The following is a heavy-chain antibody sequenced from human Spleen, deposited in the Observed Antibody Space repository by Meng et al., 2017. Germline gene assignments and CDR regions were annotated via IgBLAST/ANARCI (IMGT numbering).Heavy chain of an antibody. V-gene: IGHV3-33*01. CDR3: ARDRYYYDSSGYYYSTLDAFDI. D-gene: IGHD3-22*01. J-gene: IGHJ3*02. CDR2: IWYDGSNK. Sequence: GESLKISCAASGFTFSSYGMHWVRQAPGKGLEWVAVIWYDGSNKYHADSVKGRFTISRDNSKNTLYLQMNSLRAEDTAVYYCARDRYYYDSSGYYYSTLDAFDIWGQGTMVTVSS. CDR1: GFTFSSYG.